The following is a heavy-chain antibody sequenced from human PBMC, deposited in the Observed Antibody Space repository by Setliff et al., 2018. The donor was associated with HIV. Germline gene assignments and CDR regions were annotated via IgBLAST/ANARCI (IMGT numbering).Heavy chain of an antibody. CDR3: LGIAASEEAQY. J-gene: IGHJ1*01. Sequence: SETLSLTCTVSGGSISSYFWSWIRQSPGKGLEWLGEINRNGITYSIPSLRGRLSISIDTSRNQFSLRLTSLIAADTAVYYCLGIAASEEAQYWGQGTLVTVSS. D-gene: IGHD6-13*01. V-gene: IGHV4-34*01. CDR2: INRNGIT. CDR1: GGSISSYF.